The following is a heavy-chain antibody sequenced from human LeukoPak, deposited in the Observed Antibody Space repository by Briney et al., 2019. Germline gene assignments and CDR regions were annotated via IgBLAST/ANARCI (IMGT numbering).Heavy chain of an antibody. J-gene: IGHJ4*02. CDR1: GYNFTNYW. CDR3: ARQDASGSFDY. Sequence: GESLKISCKGSGYNFTNYWIHWVRQMPGKGLEWMGIIYLGDSDTGYSPSFQGQVTLSVDKSISTAYLQWSSLKASDTAIFYCARQDASGSFDYWGQGTLVTVSP. D-gene: IGHD3-10*01. CDR2: IYLGDSDT. V-gene: IGHV5-51*01.